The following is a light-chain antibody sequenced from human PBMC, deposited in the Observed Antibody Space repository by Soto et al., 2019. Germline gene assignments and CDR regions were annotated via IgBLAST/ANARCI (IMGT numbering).Light chain of an antibody. V-gene: IGKV2-28*01. CDR1: QSLLHSNGYNC. CDR2: LGS. CDR3: MQALQTPYT. J-gene: IGKJ2*01. Sequence: LTQSPLSLPVTPGEPASISCRSTQSLLHSNGYNCLDWYLQKPGQSPQLLIFLGSSRASGVPDRFSGSGSGTDFTLTISRVEAEDVGVYYCMQALQTPYTFGQGTKLEIK.